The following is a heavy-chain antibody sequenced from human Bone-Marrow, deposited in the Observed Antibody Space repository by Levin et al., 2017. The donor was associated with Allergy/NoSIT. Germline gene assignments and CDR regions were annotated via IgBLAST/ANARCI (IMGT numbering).Heavy chain of an antibody. Sequence: ASVKVSCKASGYTFTSYDINWVRQATGQGLEWMGWMNPNSGNTGYAQKFQGRVTMTRNTSISTAYMELSSLRSEDTAVYYCARGGRGPDIVATSDFDYWGQGTLVTVSS. CDR2: MNPNSGNT. V-gene: IGHV1-8*01. CDR3: ARGGRGPDIVATSDFDY. D-gene: IGHD5-12*01. J-gene: IGHJ4*02. CDR1: GYTFTSYD.